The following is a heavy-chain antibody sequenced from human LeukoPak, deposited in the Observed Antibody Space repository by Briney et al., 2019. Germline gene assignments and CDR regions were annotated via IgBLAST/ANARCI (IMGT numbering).Heavy chain of an antibody. D-gene: IGHD3-9*01. J-gene: IGHJ4*02. V-gene: IGHV4-59*08. Sequence: SETLSLTCTVSGGSIISYYWDWIRQSPGKGLEWIGYIYSSGGTNYNPSLKSRVTISVDTPKNQFSLRLSSVTAADTALYYCARYDILTGLQGGFFDYWGQGTLVTVSS. CDR1: GGSIISYY. CDR3: ARYDILTGLQGGFFDY. CDR2: IYSSGGT.